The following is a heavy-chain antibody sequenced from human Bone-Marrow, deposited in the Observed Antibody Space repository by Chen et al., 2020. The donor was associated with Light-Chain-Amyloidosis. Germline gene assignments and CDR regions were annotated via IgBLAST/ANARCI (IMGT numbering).Heavy chain of an antibody. V-gene: IGHV4-59*01. D-gene: IGHD2-21*02. CDR1: ETSIDAAY. Sequence: QVQLHDSGPGLVKPSETLSLTCSVSETSIDAAYWAWIRQPPGKGLEWIGYIFYSGSTTYNPSLKSRVTMSVDTSTNQFSLKLTSLTTADTAVYYCARVQTVTALNYWGQGTMVTVSS. J-gene: IGHJ4*02. CDR3: ARVQTVTALNY. CDR2: IFYSGST.